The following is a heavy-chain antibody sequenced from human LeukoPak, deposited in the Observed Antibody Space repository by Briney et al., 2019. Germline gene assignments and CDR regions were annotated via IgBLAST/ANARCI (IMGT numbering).Heavy chain of an antibody. CDR2: MSGSGGST. J-gene: IGHJ4*02. CDR1: GITFSSYG. D-gene: IGHD3-16*02. Sequence: GGTLRLSCAASGITFSSYGMSWVRQAPGKGLELVSAMSGSGGSTYYADSVKGRFTISRDNSKNTLYLQMNSLRAEDTAVYYCATLPHSSPYDYVWGSYRYFDYWGQGTLVTVSS. V-gene: IGHV3-23*01. CDR3: ATLPHSSPYDYVWGSYRYFDY.